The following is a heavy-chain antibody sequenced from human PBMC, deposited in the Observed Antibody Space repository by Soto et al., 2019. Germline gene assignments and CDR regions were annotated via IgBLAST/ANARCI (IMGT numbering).Heavy chain of an antibody. CDR2: IYYSGST. J-gene: IGHJ6*02. V-gene: IGHV4-39*01. Sequence: PSETLSLTCTVSGGSISSSSYYWGWIRQPPGKWLEWIGSIYYSGSTYYNPSLKSRVTISVDTSKNQFSLKLSSVTAADTAVYYCTCQVVAGGFYYYYYGMDVWGQGTTVTVYS. D-gene: IGHD6-19*01. CDR1: GGSISSSSYY. CDR3: TCQVVAGGFYYYYYGMDV.